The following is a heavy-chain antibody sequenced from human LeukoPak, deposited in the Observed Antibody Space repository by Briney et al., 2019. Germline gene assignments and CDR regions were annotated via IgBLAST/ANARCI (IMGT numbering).Heavy chain of an antibody. Sequence: SETLSLTCAVYGGSFSGYYWSWIRQPPGKGLESIGEINHSGSTNYNPSLKSRVTISVDTSKNQFSLKLSSVTAADTAVYYCARTWSVYKVRGPTYYFDYWGQGTLVTVSS. J-gene: IGHJ4*02. CDR2: INHSGST. V-gene: IGHV4-34*01. D-gene: IGHD1-14*01. CDR3: ARTWSVYKVRGPTYYFDY. CDR1: GGSFSGYY.